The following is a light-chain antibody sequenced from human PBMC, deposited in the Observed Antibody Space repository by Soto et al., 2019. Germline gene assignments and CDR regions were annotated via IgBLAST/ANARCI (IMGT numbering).Light chain of an antibody. Sequence: QSVLTQPPSVSGAPGQRVTISCTGSSSNIGAGYDVHWYQQLPGTAPKHLIYGNSNRPSWVPDRFSGSNSGTSASLAITGLQAEYEADYYCQSYDSSLSGSVFGGGTKLTV. V-gene: IGLV1-40*01. J-gene: IGLJ2*01. CDR2: GNS. CDR3: QSYDSSLSGSV. CDR1: SSNIGAGYD.